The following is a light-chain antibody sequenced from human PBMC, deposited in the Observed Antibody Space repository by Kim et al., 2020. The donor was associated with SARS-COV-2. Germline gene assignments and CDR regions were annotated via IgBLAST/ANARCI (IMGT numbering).Light chain of an antibody. Sequence: GSPGQTARIACSGAIMAKAFVRWIKRKPGQAPVDVIYKDSERPSGIPERFVGSSSGTTVILTISGAQLEDEADYYCYSVSDNNLVFGGGTQLTVL. J-gene: IGLJ3*02. CDR2: KDS. CDR3: YSVSDNNLV. V-gene: IGLV3-27*01. CDR1: IMAKAF.